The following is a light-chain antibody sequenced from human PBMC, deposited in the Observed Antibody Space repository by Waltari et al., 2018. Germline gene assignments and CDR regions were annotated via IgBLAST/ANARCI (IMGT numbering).Light chain of an antibody. CDR3: MQTLQTPFT. V-gene: IGKV2-28*01. Sequence: DIVMTQSPLSLPVTPGEPASISCRSSQSLLNTIGYNYLNWYLQKPGQSQQLLMFLGSNRASGVPDRFRGSGSGTDFTLKISRVEAEDVGVYYCMQTLQTPFTFGGGTKVEIK. J-gene: IGKJ4*01. CDR1: QSLLNTIGYNY. CDR2: LGS.